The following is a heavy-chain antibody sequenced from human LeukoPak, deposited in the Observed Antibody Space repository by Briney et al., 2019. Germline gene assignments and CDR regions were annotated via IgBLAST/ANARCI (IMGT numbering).Heavy chain of an antibody. CDR2: INPNSGGT. D-gene: IGHD6-13*01. Sequence: AASVKVSCKASGYTFTGYYMHWVRQAPGQGLEWMGRINPNSGGTNYAQKFQGRVTMTRDTSISTAYMELSRLRSDDTAVYYCARSLYLGIAAAGPYNWFDPWGQGTLVTVSS. CDR1: GYTFTGYY. J-gene: IGHJ5*02. CDR3: ARSLYLGIAAAGPYNWFDP. V-gene: IGHV1-2*06.